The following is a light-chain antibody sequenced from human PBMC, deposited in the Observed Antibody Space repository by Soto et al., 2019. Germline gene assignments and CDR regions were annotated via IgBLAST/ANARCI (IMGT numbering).Light chain of an antibody. Sequence: EIVMTQSPATVSVSPGARATLSCRASQSVSDKLAWYQQKPGQAPRLLIYHASARATGIPARFSGSGSGTEFTLTISGLQSEDFAVYYCQQYNNWPWTFGQGTKVDIK. J-gene: IGKJ1*01. CDR2: HAS. CDR3: QQYNNWPWT. V-gene: IGKV3-15*01. CDR1: QSVSDK.